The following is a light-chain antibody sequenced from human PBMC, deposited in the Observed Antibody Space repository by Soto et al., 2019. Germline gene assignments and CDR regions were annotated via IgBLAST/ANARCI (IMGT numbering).Light chain of an antibody. CDR2: GTS. J-gene: IGKJ2*01. Sequence: DIQMTQSPSSLSASVGDRVTLTCRASQNIDNLLNWYHHKPGKAPKLLISGTSTLESGVPPGFSGSGSGTVFTLTISSLQAEHVGNYYCQQSFNSPTFGQGTKLEIK. CDR3: QQSFNSPT. V-gene: IGKV1-39*01. CDR1: QNIDNL.